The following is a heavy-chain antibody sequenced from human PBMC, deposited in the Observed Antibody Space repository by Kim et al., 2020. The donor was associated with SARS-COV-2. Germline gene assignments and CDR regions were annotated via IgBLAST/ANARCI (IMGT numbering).Heavy chain of an antibody. V-gene: IGHV3-30*18. D-gene: IGHD3-9*01. J-gene: IGHJ4*02. CDR1: GFTFSSYG. CDR3: AKDKVISYYDILTGPIDY. CDR2: ISYDGSNK. Sequence: GGSLRLSCAASGFTFSSYGMHWVRQAPGKGLEWVAVISYDGSNKYYADSVKGRFTISRDNSKNTLYLQMNSLRAEDTAVYYCAKDKVISYYDILTGPIDYWGQGTLVTVSS.